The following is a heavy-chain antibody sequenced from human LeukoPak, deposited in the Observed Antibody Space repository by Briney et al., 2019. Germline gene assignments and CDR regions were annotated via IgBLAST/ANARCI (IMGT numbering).Heavy chain of an antibody. Sequence: PSETLSLTCTVSGGSISSYYWSWIRQPPGKGLEWIGYIYYSGSTNYNPSLKSRLTISVDSSKNHFSLKLSSVTAADTAIYYCARDFSSSSSVYYYYYMDVWGKGTTVTVSS. V-gene: IGHV4-59*12. CDR2: IYYSGST. J-gene: IGHJ6*03. CDR1: GGSISSYY. D-gene: IGHD6-6*01. CDR3: ARDFSSSSSVYYYYYMDV.